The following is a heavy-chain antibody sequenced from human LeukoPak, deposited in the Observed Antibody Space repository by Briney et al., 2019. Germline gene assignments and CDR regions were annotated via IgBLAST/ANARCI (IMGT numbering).Heavy chain of an antibody. CDR1: GGSFSDYY. CDR2: INDSGST. J-gene: IGHJ4*02. D-gene: IGHD6-19*01. CDR3: ARANSSGFDY. Sequence: PSETLSLTCAVYGGSFSDYYWSWIRQPPGKGLEWIGEINDSGSTKYNPSLKSRVTISVDTSKNQFSLKLSSVTAADTAVYYCARANSSGFDYWGQGTLVTVSS. V-gene: IGHV4-34*01.